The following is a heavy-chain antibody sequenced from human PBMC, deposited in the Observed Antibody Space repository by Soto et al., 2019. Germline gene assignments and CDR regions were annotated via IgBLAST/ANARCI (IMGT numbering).Heavy chain of an antibody. J-gene: IGHJ5*02. CDR1: GGTFSSYA. CDR2: IIPIFGTA. CDR3: ARAQTAMVPWFDP. V-gene: IGHV1-69*05. Sequence: GASVKVSCKASGGTFSSYAISWVRQAPGQGLEWMGGIIPIFGTANYAQKLQGRVTMTTDTSTSTAYMELRSLRSDDTAVYYCARAQTAMVPWFDPWGQGTLVTVSS. D-gene: IGHD5-18*01.